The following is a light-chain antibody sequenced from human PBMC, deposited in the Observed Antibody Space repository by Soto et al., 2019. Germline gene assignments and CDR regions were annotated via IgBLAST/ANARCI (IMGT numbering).Light chain of an antibody. Sequence: EIVMTQSPATLYLSPGERATLSCRASQSVSSNLAWYQQKPGQAPRLLIYRASTRATGIPARFSGSGSGTEFTLTISSLQSEDFAVYYCQHYNNWPPWTFGQGTKVEIK. V-gene: IGKV3-15*01. J-gene: IGKJ1*01. CDR3: QHYNNWPPWT. CDR2: RAS. CDR1: QSVSSN.